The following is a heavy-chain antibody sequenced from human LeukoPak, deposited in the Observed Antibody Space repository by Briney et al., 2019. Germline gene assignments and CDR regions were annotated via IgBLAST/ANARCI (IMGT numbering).Heavy chain of an antibody. CDR1: GGSFSGYY. J-gene: IGHJ3*02. CDR3: ARIPPRSYCSGGSCYRNAFDI. Sequence: SETLSLTCAVYGGSFSGYYWSWIRQPPGKGREWIGEIKHSGSTNYNPSFKSRVTISVDTSKNQFSLKLSSVTAADTAVYYCARIPPRSYCSGGSCYRNAFDIWGQGTMVTVSS. CDR2: IKHSGST. V-gene: IGHV4-34*01. D-gene: IGHD2-15*01.